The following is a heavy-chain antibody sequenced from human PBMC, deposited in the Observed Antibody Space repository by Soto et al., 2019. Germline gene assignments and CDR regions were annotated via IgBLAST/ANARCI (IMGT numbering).Heavy chain of an antibody. Sequence: SETLSLTCNVSGGSISNFHLSWIRQPPGKGLERIGYIYYSGNYYNPSLTSRVSMSLDKSKNQFSLHLKSVTAADTALFFCAVGGYNYGRPFDFWGQGTRVTVSS. CDR1: GGSISNFH. CDR2: IYYSGN. CDR3: AVGGYNYGRPFDF. D-gene: IGHD5-18*01. V-gene: IGHV4-59*01. J-gene: IGHJ4*02.